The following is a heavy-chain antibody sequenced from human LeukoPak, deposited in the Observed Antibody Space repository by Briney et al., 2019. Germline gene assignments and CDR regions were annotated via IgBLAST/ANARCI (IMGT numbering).Heavy chain of an antibody. V-gene: IGHV3-23*01. J-gene: IGHJ4*02. CDR2: ISDSGDAT. CDR1: GFTFSSYA. CDR3: ARGAPPQN. Sequence: GGSLRLSCAASGFTFSSYAMSWVRQAPGKGLEWVAAISDSGDATYYADSVKGRFTFSRDNSKNTLSLQMNSLRAEDTAVYYCARGAPPQNWGQGALVTVSS.